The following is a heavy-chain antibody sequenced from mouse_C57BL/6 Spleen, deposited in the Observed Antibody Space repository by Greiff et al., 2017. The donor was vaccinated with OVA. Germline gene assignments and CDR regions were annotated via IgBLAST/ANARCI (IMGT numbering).Heavy chain of an antibody. CDR2: IDPSDSYT. V-gene: IGHV1-69*01. J-gene: IGHJ2*01. CDR3: ARKGSGDYDDGGLDY. D-gene: IGHD2-4*01. CDR1: GYTFTSYW. Sequence: VQLQQSGAELVMPGASVKLSCKASGYTFTSYWMHWVKQRPGQGLEWIGEIDPSDSYTNYNQKFKGKSTLTVDKSSSTAYMQLSSLTSEDSEVYYCARKGSGDYDDGGLDYWGQGTTLTVSS.